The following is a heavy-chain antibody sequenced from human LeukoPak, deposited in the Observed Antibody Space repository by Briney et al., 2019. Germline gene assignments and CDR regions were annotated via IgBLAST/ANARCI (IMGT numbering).Heavy chain of an antibody. J-gene: IGHJ5*02. CDR1: GYTFTGYY. Sequence: ASVKVSCKASGYTFTGYYMHWVRQAPGQGLEWMGWMNPDSGNTDFAQKFQGRVTMTRNTSMSTAYMELSSLTSEDTAVYYCAVHLPGDYLDPWGQGTLVTVSS. D-gene: IGHD4-17*01. CDR3: AVHLPGDYLDP. CDR2: MNPDSGNT. V-gene: IGHV1-8*02.